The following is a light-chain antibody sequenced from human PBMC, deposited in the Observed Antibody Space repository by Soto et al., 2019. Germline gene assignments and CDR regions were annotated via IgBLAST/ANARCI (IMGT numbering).Light chain of an antibody. CDR3: CSYSGRGTNWVV. V-gene: IGLV2-23*01. Sequence: QSALTQPASVSGSPGQSITVSCTGTSADLGTYNLVSWFQQHPGKAPKLVIFEGSKRPSGVSHRFSGSKSGTTASLTISGLQAEDEADYYCCSYSGRGTNWVVFGGGTKLTVL. CDR1: SADLGTYNL. J-gene: IGLJ2*01. CDR2: EGS.